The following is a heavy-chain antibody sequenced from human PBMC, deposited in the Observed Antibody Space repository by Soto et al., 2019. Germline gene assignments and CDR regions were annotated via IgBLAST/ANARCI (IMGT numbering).Heavy chain of an antibody. CDR2: IYPGDSDT. Sequence: PGESLKISCKGSGYSFTSYWIGWVRQMPGKGLEWMGIIYPGDSDTRYSPSFQGQVTISADKSISTAYLQWSSLKASDTAMYYCARQSTEYSSSWYYFDYWGQGTLVTVSS. V-gene: IGHV5-51*01. J-gene: IGHJ4*02. CDR3: ARQSTEYSSSWYYFDY. D-gene: IGHD6-13*01. CDR1: GYSFTSYW.